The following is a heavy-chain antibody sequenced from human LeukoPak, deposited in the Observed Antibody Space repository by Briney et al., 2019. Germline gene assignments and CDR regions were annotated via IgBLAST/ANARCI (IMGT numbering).Heavy chain of an antibody. V-gene: IGHV4-59*01. Sequence: PSETLSLTCTVSGGSISNKYWSWIRQPPGKGLEWIGYIYYSGSTNYNPSLKSRVTILVDTSKNQFSLKLSSVTAADTAVYYCVAAAGYYYYYYMGVWGKGTTVTVSS. J-gene: IGHJ6*03. CDR1: GGSISNKY. D-gene: IGHD6-13*01. CDR2: IYYSGST. CDR3: VAAAGYYYYYYMGV.